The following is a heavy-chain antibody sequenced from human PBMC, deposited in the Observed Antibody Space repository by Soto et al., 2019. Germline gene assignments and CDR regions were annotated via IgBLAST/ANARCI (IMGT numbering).Heavy chain of an antibody. D-gene: IGHD6-6*01. V-gene: IGHV1-69*13. J-gene: IGHJ5*02. CDR1: GGTFSSYA. Sequence: GASVKVSCKASGGTFSSYAISWVRQAPGQGLEWMGGIIPIFGTANYAQKFQGRVTITADESTSTAYMELSSLRSEDTAVYYCASQARAARLGGGNNWFDPWGQGTLVTVSS. CDR3: ASQARAARLGGGNNWFDP. CDR2: IIPIFGTA.